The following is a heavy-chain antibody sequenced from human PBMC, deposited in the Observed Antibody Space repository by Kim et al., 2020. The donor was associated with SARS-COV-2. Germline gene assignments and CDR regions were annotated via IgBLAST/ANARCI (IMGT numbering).Heavy chain of an antibody. D-gene: IGHD2-8*01. V-gene: IGHV3-23*01. CDR3: ARAVFTSSPCCFDY. Sequence: ADSGKGRVTIDRDNSKNALYLQMNRLGAEDTALYYCARAVFTSSPCCFDYWGQGTLVTVSS. J-gene: IGHJ4*02.